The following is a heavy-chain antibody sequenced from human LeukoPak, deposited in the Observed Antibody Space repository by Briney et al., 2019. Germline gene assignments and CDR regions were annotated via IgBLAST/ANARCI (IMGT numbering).Heavy chain of an antibody. Sequence: SETLSLTCSVSGASISDSHWSWIRQPPGKGLEWIAYISYSGSAKYNPSLQSRVTMSADTSKNHVSLWLTSMTAADTAVYYCARGVYIAAAQYGYWGQGTLVTVSS. CDR1: GASISDSH. D-gene: IGHD6-13*01. V-gene: IGHV4-59*08. CDR3: ARGVYIAAAQYGY. CDR2: ISYSGSA. J-gene: IGHJ4*02.